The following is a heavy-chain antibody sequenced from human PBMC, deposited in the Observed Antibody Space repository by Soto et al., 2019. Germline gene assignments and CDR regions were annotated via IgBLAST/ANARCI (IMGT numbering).Heavy chain of an antibody. V-gene: IGHV3-23*01. Sequence: EVQLLESGGGLVQPGGSLRLSCAASGFSFSRYVMNWVRQAPGKGLEWVSGISDRGVLTYYADSIKGRFTISRDNSKDTVFLQMNNLRPEDTAIYYCAKDSQVPHYFYAMDVWGQGTTVTVFS. CDR2: ISDRGVLT. J-gene: IGHJ6*02. CDR1: GFSFSRYV. CDR3: AKDSQVPHYFYAMDV.